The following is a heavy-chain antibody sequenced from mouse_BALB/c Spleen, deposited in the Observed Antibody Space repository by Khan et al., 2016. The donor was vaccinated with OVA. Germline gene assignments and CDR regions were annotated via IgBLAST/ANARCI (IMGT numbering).Heavy chain of an antibody. CDR1: GFTFSNYW. V-gene: IGHV6-6*02. CDR3: WILR. CDR2: IRLKSDDYVT. Sequence: EVKLVESGGGLVQPGGSMKLSCVASGFTFSNYWMNWVRQSPEKGLEWVAEIRLKSDDYVTHYAESVKGRFTISRDDSLSSVYMQMHNLRAEDAGIYYCWILRWGQGTTLTVSS. J-gene: IGHJ2*01.